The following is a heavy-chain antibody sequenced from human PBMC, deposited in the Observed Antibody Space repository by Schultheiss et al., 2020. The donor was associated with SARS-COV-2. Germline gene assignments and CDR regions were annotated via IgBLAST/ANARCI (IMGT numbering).Heavy chain of an antibody. V-gene: IGHV3-21*05. J-gene: IGHJ4*02. CDR2: ISSSGSYI. CDR1: GFTFSNAW. Sequence: GGSLRLSCATSGFTFSNAWLSWVRQAPGKGLEWVSYISSSGSYIYYADSVKGRFTISRDNAKNTLYLQMSSLRAEDTAVYYCASHIWSHWFDDWGQGTQVTVSS. D-gene: IGHD3-3*01. CDR3: ASHIWSHWFDD.